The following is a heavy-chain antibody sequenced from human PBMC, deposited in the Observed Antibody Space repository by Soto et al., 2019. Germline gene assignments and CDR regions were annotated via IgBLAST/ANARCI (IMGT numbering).Heavy chain of an antibody. D-gene: IGHD3-10*01. V-gene: IGHV4-59*01. CDR1: GGSINTYY. CDR2: IYYTGNT. J-gene: IGHJ6*01. CDR3: GGARDYFSLSV. Sequence: ASETLSLTCTASGGSINTYYWNWIRQSPGKGLEWIGYIYYTGNTKYNPSLESRVTISVDTSKKQFFLKLNSVTPADTAVYYCGGARDYFSLSVWGEGRTVTV.